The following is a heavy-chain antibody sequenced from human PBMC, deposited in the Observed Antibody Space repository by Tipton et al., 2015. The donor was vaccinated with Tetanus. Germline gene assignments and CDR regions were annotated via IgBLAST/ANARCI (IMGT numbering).Heavy chain of an antibody. D-gene: IGHD1-14*01. J-gene: IGHJ4*02. Sequence: GLVKPSETLSLTCTVSGASIGSISYYWSWIRQPPGKGLEWIGYTYYSGSTGYNPSLKSRVTISIDSSKNQFSLKLTSVTAADTAVYYCARVSRRTFYFDYWGPGAQVTVSS. V-gene: IGHV4-61*01. CDR1: GASIGSISYY. CDR3: ARVSRRTFYFDY. CDR2: TYYSGST.